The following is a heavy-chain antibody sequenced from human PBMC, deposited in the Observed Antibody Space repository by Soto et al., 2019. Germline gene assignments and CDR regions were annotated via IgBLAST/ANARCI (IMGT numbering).Heavy chain of an antibody. Sequence: TLSLTCTVSGGSISSYYWSLIRQPPGKGLEWIGYIYYSGSTNYNPSLKSRVTISVDTSKNQFSLKLSSVTAADTAVYYCARHFSYGDYEPLDYWGQGTLVTVSS. CDR2: IYYSGST. CDR1: GGSISSYY. V-gene: IGHV4-59*08. J-gene: IGHJ4*02. CDR3: ARHFSYGDYEPLDY. D-gene: IGHD4-17*01.